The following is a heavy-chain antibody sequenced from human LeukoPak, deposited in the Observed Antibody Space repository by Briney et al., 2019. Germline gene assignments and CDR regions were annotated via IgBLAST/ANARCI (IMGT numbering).Heavy chain of an antibody. D-gene: IGHD5-24*01. CDR2: ISGSGGSA. J-gene: IGHJ4*02. Sequence: GGSLRLSCAASGFTFSSYAMSWVRQAPGKWLEWVSAISGSGGSAYYADSVKGRFTISRDNSKNTLYLQMNSLRAEDTAVYYCVRGRGRENPYYFDYWGQGTLVTVSS. CDR3: VRGRGRENPYYFDY. CDR1: GFTFSSYA. V-gene: IGHV3-23*01.